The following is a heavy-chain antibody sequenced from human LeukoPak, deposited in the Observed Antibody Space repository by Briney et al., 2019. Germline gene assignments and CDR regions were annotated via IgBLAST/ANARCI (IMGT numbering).Heavy chain of an antibody. J-gene: IGHJ3*02. CDR3: ARGSGICAFDI. D-gene: IGHD3-3*01. Sequence: ASVKVSCKASGYTFTGYYMHWVRQAPGQGLEYMGWINPNSGGANYAQNFQGRVTMTRDTSISTAYMELSSLRSDDTAVYYCARGSGICAFDIWGRGTMVTVSS. CDR1: GYTFTGYY. CDR2: INPNSGGA. V-gene: IGHV1-2*02.